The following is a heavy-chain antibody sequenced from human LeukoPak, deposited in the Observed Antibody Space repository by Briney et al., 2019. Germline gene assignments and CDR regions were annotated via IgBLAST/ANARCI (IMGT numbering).Heavy chain of an antibody. CDR3: ARGPIAAHADY. CDR1: GFTFSSYW. D-gene: IGHD6-6*01. J-gene: IGHJ4*02. CDR2: IKQDGSEK. Sequence: PGGSLRLSCAASGFTFSSYWMSWVRQAPGKGLEWVANIKQDGSEKYYVDSVKGRFTISRDNAKNLLYLQMNSLRAEDTAVYYCARGPIAAHADYWGQGTLVTVSS. V-gene: IGHV3-7*01.